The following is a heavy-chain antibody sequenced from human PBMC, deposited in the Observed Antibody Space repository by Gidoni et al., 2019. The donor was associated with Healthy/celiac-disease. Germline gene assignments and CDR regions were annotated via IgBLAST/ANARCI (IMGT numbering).Heavy chain of an antibody. CDR1: GGSISSYY. J-gene: IGHJ5*02. D-gene: IGHD3-10*01. CDR2: IYYSGST. CDR3: ARERGSMVRGPNWFDP. Sequence: QVQLQESGPGLVKPSETLSLTCTVSGGSISSYYWSWIRQPPGKGLEWIGYIYYSGSTNYNPSPKSRVTISVDTSKNQFSLKLSSVTAADTAVYYCARERGSMVRGPNWFDPWGQGTLVTVSS. V-gene: IGHV4-59*01.